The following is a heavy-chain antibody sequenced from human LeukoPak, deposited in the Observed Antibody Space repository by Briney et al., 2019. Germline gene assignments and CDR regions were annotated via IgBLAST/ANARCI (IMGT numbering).Heavy chain of an antibody. CDR2: FDPEDGET. CDR1: GYTLTELS. J-gene: IGHJ5*02. D-gene: IGHD2-2*01. V-gene: IGHV1-24*01. CDR3: ATAGQLLGSLSWFDP. Sequence: ASVMVSCKVSGYTLTELSMHWVRQAPGKGLEWMGGFDPEDGETIYAQKFQGRVTMTEDTSTDTAYMELSSLRSEDTAVYYCATAGQLLGSLSWFDPWGQGTLVTVSS.